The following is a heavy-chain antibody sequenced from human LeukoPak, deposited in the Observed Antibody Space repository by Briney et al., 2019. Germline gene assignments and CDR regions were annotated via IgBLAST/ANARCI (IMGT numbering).Heavy chain of an antibody. J-gene: IGHJ4*02. Sequence: GGSLRLSCAASGFTFSSYGMPWVRQAPGKGLEWVAVISYDGSNKYYADSVKGRFTISRDNSKNTLYLQMNSLRAEDTAVYYCAKDRVGRYSSGCLDYWGQGTLVTVSS. CDR2: ISYDGSNK. D-gene: IGHD6-19*01. CDR1: GFTFSSYG. V-gene: IGHV3-30*18. CDR3: AKDRVGRYSSGCLDY.